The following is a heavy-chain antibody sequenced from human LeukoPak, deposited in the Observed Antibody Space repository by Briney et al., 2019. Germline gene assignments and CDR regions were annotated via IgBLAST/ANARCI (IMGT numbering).Heavy chain of an antibody. CDR1: GGSFSGYY. V-gene: IGHV4-34*01. J-gene: IGHJ5*02. Sequence: PSETLSLTCAVYGGSFSGYYWSWIRQPPGKGLEWIGGINHSGSTNYNPSLKSRVTISVDTSKNQFSLKLSSVTAADTAVYYCARIAAAGTGRFDPWGQGTLVTVSS. D-gene: IGHD6-13*01. CDR2: INHSGST. CDR3: ARIAAAGTGRFDP.